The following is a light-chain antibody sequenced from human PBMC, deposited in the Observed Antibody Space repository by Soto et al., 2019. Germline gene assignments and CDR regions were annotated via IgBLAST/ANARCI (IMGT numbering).Light chain of an antibody. CDR1: QGISNY. CDR2: AAS. V-gene: IGKV1-27*01. J-gene: IGKJ1*01. Sequence: DIQMTQSPSSLSASVGDRVIITCRASQGISNYLAWYQQKPGKVPKLLIYAASTLQAGVPSRLSGSGYGTDFHLTISSLQPEDVATYYCQKYNIAPLTFGQGTKVEIK. CDR3: QKYNIAPLT.